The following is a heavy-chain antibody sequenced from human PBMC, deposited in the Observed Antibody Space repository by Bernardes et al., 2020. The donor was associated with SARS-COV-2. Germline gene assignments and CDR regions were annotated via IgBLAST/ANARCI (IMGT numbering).Heavy chain of an antibody. CDR3: AKREYYDFWSGPIDY. J-gene: IGHJ4*02. D-gene: IGHD3-3*01. CDR1: GFPFSNYA. V-gene: IGHV3-23*01. Sequence: GGSLRLSCAASGFPFSNYAMNWVRRAPGKGLEWVSTINHGGQNTHYADSVRGRFIISRDNSKDTLFLQMDSLRAEDTAVYYCAKREYYDFWSGPIDYWGQGTLVSVSS. CDR2: INHGGQNT.